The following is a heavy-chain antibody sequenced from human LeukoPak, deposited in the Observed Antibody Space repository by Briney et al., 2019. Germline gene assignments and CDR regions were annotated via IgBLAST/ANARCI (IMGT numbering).Heavy chain of an antibody. Sequence: GGSLRLSCAASGFIFSSYWMNWIRQTPGKGLEWVASIKQDGSEKYYVDAVQGRFTISRDNSKNTLYVQVNSLGTEDTAAYYCAKGSYYDSSGSFYFDYWGQGTLVTVSS. J-gene: IGHJ4*02. D-gene: IGHD3-22*01. CDR2: IKQDGSEK. V-gene: IGHV3-7*03. CDR1: GFIFSSYW. CDR3: AKGSYYDSSGSFYFDY.